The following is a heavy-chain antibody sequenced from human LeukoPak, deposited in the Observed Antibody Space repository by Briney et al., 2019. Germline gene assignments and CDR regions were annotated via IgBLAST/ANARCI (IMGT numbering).Heavy chain of an antibody. CDR1: GFTVSSNY. CDR3: ASSGRWLQFPFDY. CDR2: IYSGGST. V-gene: IGHV3-53*04. J-gene: IGHJ4*02. D-gene: IGHD5-24*01. Sequence: GGSPRLSCAASGFTVSSNYMSWVRQAPGKGLEWVSVIYSGGSTYYADSVKGRFTISRHNSKNTLYLQMNSLRAEDTAVYYCASSGRWLQFPFDYWGQGTLVTVSS.